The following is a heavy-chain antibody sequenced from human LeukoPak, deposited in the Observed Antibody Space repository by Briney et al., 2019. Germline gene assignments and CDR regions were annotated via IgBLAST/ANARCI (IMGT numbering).Heavy chain of an antibody. CDR3: ARAGGSGLIDY. CDR2: IYHSGST. CDR1: GGSISTYY. Sequence: SETLSLTCTVSGGSISTYYWSWIRQPPGKGLEWIGYIYHSGSTNYHASLKSRVTIAVDTSQNQFSLKLSSVTAADTAVYYCARAGGSGLIDYWGPGTLVTVSS. V-gene: IGHV4-59*01. J-gene: IGHJ4*02. D-gene: IGHD6-19*01.